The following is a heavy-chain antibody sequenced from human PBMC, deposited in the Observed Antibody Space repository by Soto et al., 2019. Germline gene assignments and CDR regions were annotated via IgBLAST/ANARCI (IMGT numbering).Heavy chain of an antibody. Sequence: QVHLVQSGAEVKKPGASVKVSCKASGYTFTNYGITWVRQAPGQGPEWMGWISAYNRNTMYAENLQGRLTVTTETSTSTAYMELRSLRSDDTAVYYCARDILTGYYGSDYWGQGTLVTVSS. D-gene: IGHD3-9*01. V-gene: IGHV1-18*01. CDR1: GYTFTNYG. CDR3: ARDILTGYYGSDY. J-gene: IGHJ4*02. CDR2: ISAYNRNT.